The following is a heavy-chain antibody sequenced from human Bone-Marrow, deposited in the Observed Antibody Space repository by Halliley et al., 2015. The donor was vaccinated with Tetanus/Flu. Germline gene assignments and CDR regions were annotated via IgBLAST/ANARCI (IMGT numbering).Heavy chain of an antibody. CDR2: IYSIRST. J-gene: IGHJ1*01. D-gene: IGHD3-22*01. CDR3: ARSADSREYFQY. Sequence: ERHGYIYSIRSTSYNPSLKGRFTISVATSKNQFSLKLSSMNAAYTALYFCARSADSREYFQYWGQGNLVTVSS. V-gene: IGHV4-31*02.